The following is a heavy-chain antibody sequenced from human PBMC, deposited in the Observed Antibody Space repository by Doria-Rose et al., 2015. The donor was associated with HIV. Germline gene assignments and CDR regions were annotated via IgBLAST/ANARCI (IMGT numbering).Heavy chain of an antibody. CDR3: ARGLLRGGWNDVDYYYGMDV. V-gene: IGHV4-34*01. J-gene: IGHJ6*02. D-gene: IGHD1-1*01. Sequence: QVQLQESGAGLVKPSATLSLTCAVFGGSFSGYYWSWIRQPPGKGLEWIGVINHSGSTNYRTSLKSRVTICLDTSKNLFSLKLSSVTAADTAVYYCARGLLRGGWNDVDYYYGMDVWGQGTTVTVSS. CDR1: GGSFSGYY. CDR2: INHSGST.